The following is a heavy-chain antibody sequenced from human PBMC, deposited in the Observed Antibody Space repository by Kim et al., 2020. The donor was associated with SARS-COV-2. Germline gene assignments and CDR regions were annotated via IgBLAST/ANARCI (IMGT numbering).Heavy chain of an antibody. CDR1: GFTFSSYD. D-gene: IGHD2-15*01. V-gene: IGHV3-13*05. CDR2: IGTAGDP. J-gene: IGHJ6*02. Sequence: GGSLRLSCAASGFTFSSYDMHWVRQATGKGLEWVSAIGTAGDPYYPGSVKGRFTISRENAKNSLYLQMNSLRAGDTAVYYCARAGAGWGGGLYYGMDVWGQGTTVTVSS. CDR3: ARAGAGWGGGLYYGMDV.